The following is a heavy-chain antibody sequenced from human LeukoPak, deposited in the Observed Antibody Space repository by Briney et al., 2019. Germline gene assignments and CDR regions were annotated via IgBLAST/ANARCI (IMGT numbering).Heavy chain of an antibody. V-gene: IGHV3-7*04. J-gene: IGHJ4*02. CDR3: ARDRLIDY. D-gene: IGHD2-8*01. CDR2: INQDGSEK. CDR1: GFTFTNNW. Sequence: GGSLRLSCAASGFTFTNNWMSWVRQAPGKGLEWVANINQDGSEKNYVDSVKGRFTISRDNAKSSLYLQMNSLRAEDTAVYYCARDRLIDYWGQGTLVTVSS.